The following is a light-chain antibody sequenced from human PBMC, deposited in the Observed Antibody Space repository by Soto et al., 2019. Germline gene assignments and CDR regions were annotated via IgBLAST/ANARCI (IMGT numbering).Light chain of an antibody. CDR3: QQYDNLPRYT. J-gene: IGKJ2*01. V-gene: IGKV1-33*01. Sequence: DIQMTQSPSSLSASVGDRVTITCQASQDISNYLNWYQQKPGKAPKLLIYDASNLETGVPSRFSGDGSGTDFTFTISSLQPEDIATYYSQQYDNLPRYTFGQGTKLEIK. CDR2: DAS. CDR1: QDISNY.